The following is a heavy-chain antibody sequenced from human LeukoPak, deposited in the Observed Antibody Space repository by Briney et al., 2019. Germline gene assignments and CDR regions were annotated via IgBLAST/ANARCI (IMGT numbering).Heavy chain of an antibody. D-gene: IGHD1/OR15-1a*01. CDR1: GGSISSSSYY. CDR3: ARHIEYNWNNPLYFDY. Sequence: SETLSLTCTVSGGSISSSSYYWGWIRQPPGKGLEWLGSIYYSGSTYYNPSLKSRVTISVDTSKNQFSLKLSSVTAAATAVYYCARHIEYNWNNPLYFDYCGQGTLVTVSS. J-gene: IGHJ4*02. CDR2: IYYSGST. V-gene: IGHV4-39*01.